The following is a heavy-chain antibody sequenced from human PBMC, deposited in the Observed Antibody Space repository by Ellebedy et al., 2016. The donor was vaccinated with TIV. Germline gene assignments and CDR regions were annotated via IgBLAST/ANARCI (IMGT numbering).Heavy chain of an antibody. CDR3: ARVHKAGDLTVDY. Sequence: KFQGRVTMTRDTSTSTVYMELSSLRSEDTAVYYCARVHKAGDLTVDYWGQGTLVTVSS. J-gene: IGHJ4*02. V-gene: IGHV1-46*01. D-gene: IGHD3-16*01.